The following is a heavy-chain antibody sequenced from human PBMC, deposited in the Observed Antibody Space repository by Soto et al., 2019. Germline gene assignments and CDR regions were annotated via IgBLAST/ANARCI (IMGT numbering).Heavy chain of an antibody. CDR2: TRNKGNNYAT. CDR1: GFTFGDYY. V-gene: IGHV3-72*01. Sequence: EVQLVESGGGLVQPEGSLRLSCAASGFTFGDYYMDWVRQVPGKGLEWIGRTRNKGNNYATEYVASVKGRFTISRDDSKDSMYLQMNTLKTEDTAVYYCARDTGGSYDYWGQGALVIVSS. J-gene: IGHJ4*02. D-gene: IGHD1-26*01. CDR3: ARDTGGSYDY.